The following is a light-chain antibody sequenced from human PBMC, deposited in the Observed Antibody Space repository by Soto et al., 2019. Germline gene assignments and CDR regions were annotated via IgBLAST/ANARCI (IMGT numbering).Light chain of an antibody. CDR3: QSYDSSLSALV. J-gene: IGLJ2*01. V-gene: IGLV1-40*01. CDR1: SSNIGAGYD. Sequence: QPVLTQPPSVSGAPGQRVTISCTGSSSNIGAGYDVHWYQHLPGTAPKLLIYGNTNRPSGVPDRFSGSKSGTSASLAITGRQAEDEADYYCQSYDSSLSALVFGGGTKLTVL. CDR2: GNT.